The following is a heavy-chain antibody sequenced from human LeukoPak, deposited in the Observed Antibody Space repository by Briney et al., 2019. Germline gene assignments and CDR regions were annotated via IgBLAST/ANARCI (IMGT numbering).Heavy chain of an antibody. CDR2: INHSGST. Sequence: SETLSLTCAVYGGSFSGYYWSWIRQPPGKGLEWIGEINHSGSTNYNPSLKSRVTISVDTSKNQFSLKLSSVTAADTAVYYCARTLDSRRYIVRRPYSMDVWGQGTTVTVSS. D-gene: IGHD3-22*01. V-gene: IGHV4-34*01. CDR3: ARTLDSRRYIVRRPYSMDV. J-gene: IGHJ6*02. CDR1: GGSFSGYY.